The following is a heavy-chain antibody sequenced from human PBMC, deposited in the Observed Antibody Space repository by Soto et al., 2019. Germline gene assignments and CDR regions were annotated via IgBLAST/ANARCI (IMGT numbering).Heavy chain of an antibody. J-gene: IGHJ4*02. CDR2: ISGSVGST. CDR1: GFTFSDHG. CDR3: AKDRTIASRNFDS. D-gene: IGHD6-6*01. Sequence: EVQLLESGGGFVQPGGSLRLSCTASGFTFSDHGMHRVRQAPGKGLEWVSSISGSVGSTFYADSVKGRFTVSRDTSMNTLYLQMNSLRAEDTAVYYCAKDRTIASRNFDSWGQGALVTVSS. V-gene: IGHV3-23*01.